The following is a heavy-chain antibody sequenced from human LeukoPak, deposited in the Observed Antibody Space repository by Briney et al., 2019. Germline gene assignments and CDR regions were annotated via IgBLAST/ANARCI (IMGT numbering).Heavy chain of an antibody. V-gene: IGHV1-8*01. CDR2: MNPNSGNT. D-gene: IGHD5-18*01. Sequence: ASVKVSCKASGYTFTSYDINWVRQATGQGLEWMGWMNPNSGNTGYAQKFQGRVSMTRNTSISTAYMELSSLRSEDTAVYYCARTQRNELWFDYWGQGTLVTVSS. CDR3: ARTQRNELWFDY. J-gene: IGHJ4*02. CDR1: GYTFTSYD.